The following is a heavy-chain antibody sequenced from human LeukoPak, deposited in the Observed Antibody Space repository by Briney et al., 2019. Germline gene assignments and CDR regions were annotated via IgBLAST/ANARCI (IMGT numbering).Heavy chain of an antibody. Sequence: ASVKVSCKASGYTFTSYGISWVRQAPGQGLEWMGWISAYNGNTNYAQKLQGRVTMTTDTSTSTAYMELRSLRSDVPAVYYCARGPAGQQLVLSWFDPWGQGTLVTVSS. CDR2: ISAYNGNT. V-gene: IGHV1-18*04. J-gene: IGHJ5*02. D-gene: IGHD6-13*01. CDR3: ARGPAGQQLVLSWFDP. CDR1: GYTFTSYG.